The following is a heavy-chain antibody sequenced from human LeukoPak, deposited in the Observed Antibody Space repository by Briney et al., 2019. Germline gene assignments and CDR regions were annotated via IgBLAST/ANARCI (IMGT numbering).Heavy chain of an antibody. V-gene: IGHV3-33*01. CDR1: GFTFSSYG. CDR3: ASPYSGSSDAFDI. J-gene: IGHJ3*02. CDR2: IWYDGSNK. D-gene: IGHD1-26*01. Sequence: PGRSLRLSCAASGFTFSSYGMHWVRQAPGKGLEWVAVIWYDGSNKYYADSVKGRFTISRGNSKNTLYLQMNSLRAEDTAVYYCASPYSGSSDAFDIWGQGTMATVSS.